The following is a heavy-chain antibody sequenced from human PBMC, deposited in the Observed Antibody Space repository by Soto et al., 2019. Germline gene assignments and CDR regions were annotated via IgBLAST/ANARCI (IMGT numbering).Heavy chain of an antibody. Sequence: SVKVSCKASGGTFSIYTISWVRQAPGQGLEWMGRIIPILGIANYAQKFQGRVTITADKSTSTAYMELSSLRSEDTAVYYCARDHCSGGSCYGGINWFDPWGQGTLVTVSS. V-gene: IGHV1-69*04. D-gene: IGHD2-15*01. CDR2: IIPILGIA. CDR1: GGTFSIYT. CDR3: ARDHCSGGSCYGGINWFDP. J-gene: IGHJ5*02.